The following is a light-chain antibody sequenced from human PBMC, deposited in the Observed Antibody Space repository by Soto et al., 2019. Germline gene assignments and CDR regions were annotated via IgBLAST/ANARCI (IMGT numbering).Light chain of an antibody. CDR1: QSISSY. CDR2: AAS. J-gene: IGKJ1*01. Sequence: DIQMTQSPSSLSASLGDRVTITCRASQSISSYLNWYQQKPGKAPKLLIYAASSLQSGVPSRFSGSGSGTDFTLTISSLQPEDFATYYCQQSYGTPPTFGQGTKVDI. CDR3: QQSYGTPPT. V-gene: IGKV1-39*01.